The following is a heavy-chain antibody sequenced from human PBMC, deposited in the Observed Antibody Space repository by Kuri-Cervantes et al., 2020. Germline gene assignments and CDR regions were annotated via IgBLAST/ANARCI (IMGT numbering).Heavy chain of an antibody. CDR3: ARGDTNSGYDYNPFDY. CDR2: IYYSGST. Sequence: SETLSLTCTVSGGSISSSSYYWGWIRQPPGEGLEWIGSIYYSGSTYYNPSLKSRVTISVDTSKNQFSLKLSSVTAADTAVYYCARGDTNSGYDYNPFDYWGQGTLVTVSS. D-gene: IGHD5-12*01. V-gene: IGHV4-39*07. CDR1: GGSISSSSYY. J-gene: IGHJ4*02.